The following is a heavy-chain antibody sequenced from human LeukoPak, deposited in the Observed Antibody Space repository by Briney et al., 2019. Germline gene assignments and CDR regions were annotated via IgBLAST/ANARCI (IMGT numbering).Heavy chain of an antibody. D-gene: IGHD6-13*01. CDR2: VYSGGST. CDR3: ALLGAAGREYFQH. Sequence: GGSLRLSCAASGFTVSSTDMNWVRQAPGKGLEWVSAVYSGGSTFYADSVKGRFTISRDNSKNTLYLQISSLRAEDTAVYYCALLGAAGREYFQHWGQGTLVTVSS. CDR1: GFTVSSTD. J-gene: IGHJ1*01. V-gene: IGHV3-53*01.